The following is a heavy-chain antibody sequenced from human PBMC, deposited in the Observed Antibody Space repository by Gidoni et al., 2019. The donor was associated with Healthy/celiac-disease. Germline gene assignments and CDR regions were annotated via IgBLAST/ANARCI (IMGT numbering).Heavy chain of an antibody. CDR3: ARLRYYYDSSEGWFDP. CDR1: GGSISSSSYY. CDR2: IYYSGST. Sequence: QLQLQESGPGLVKPSETLSLTCTVSGGSISSSSYYWGWLRQPPGKGLEWIGSIYYSGSTNYNPSLKSRVTISVDTSKNQFSLKLSSVTAADTAVYYCARLRYYYDSSEGWFDPWGQGTLVTVSS. V-gene: IGHV4-39*01. J-gene: IGHJ5*02. D-gene: IGHD3-22*01.